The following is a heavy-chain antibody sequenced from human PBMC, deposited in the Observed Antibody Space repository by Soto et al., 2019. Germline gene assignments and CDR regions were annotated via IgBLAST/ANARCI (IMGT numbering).Heavy chain of an antibody. J-gene: IGHJ2*01. CDR3: ARPYGSGSSLWYFDL. D-gene: IGHD3-10*01. CDR1: GGSISSSSYY. CDR2: IYYSGST. Sequence: SETLSLTCTVSGGSISSSSYYWGWIRQPPGKGLEWIGSIYYSGSTYYNPSLKSRVTISVDTSKNQFSLKLSSVTAADTAVYYCARPYGSGSSLWYFDLWGRGTLVTVSS. V-gene: IGHV4-39*01.